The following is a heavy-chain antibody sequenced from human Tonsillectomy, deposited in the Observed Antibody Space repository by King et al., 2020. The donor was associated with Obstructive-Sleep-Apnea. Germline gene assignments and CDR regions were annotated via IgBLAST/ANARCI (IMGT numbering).Heavy chain of an antibody. D-gene: IGHD2-21*02. V-gene: IGHV3-43D*03. CDR3: AKDSGGCGGDCYSAFDY. J-gene: IGHJ4*02. CDR1: GFTFDDYA. CDR2: ISWDGTST. Sequence: VQLVESGGFVVQPGGSLRLSCAASGFTFDDYAMHWVRQAPGKGLEWVSLISWDGTSTYYADSVEGRFTISRDNSKNSLYLQMNSLRAEDTALYYCAKDSGGCGGDCYSAFDYWGQGTLVTVSS.